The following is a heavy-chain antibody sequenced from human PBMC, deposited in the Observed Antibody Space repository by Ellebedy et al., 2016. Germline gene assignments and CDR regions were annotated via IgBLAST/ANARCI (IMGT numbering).Heavy chain of an antibody. CDR1: GFTFRNFF. J-gene: IGHJ4*02. Sequence: GGSLRLXXVASGFTFRNFFMSWVRQAPGRGLEWVASMSGGGDITYVADSVRGRFTISRDNSRNTVYLQMDSLRIEDTAVYYCRPGHYSDLWGRGTLVTVSS. V-gene: IGHV3-23*01. CDR3: RPGHYSDL. CDR2: MSGGGDIT.